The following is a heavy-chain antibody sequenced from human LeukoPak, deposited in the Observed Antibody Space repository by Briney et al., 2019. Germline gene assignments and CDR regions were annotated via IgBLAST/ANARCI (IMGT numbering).Heavy chain of an antibody. CDR1: GFTFDDYG. Sequence: PGGALRLSCAAPGFTFDDYGMSWVPQAPGKGLEWVSGINWNGGSTTYADAVKGRFTISIDNGKNSVYLLMNSLRAEDTAVYYCAELGITMIGGVWGKGTTVTISS. D-gene: IGHD3-10*02. CDR3: AELGITMIGGV. CDR2: INWNGGST. V-gene: IGHV3-20*04. J-gene: IGHJ6*04.